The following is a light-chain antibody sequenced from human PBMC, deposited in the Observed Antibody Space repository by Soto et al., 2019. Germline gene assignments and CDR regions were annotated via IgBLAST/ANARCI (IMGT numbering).Light chain of an antibody. J-gene: IGKJ3*01. CDR3: QQSYSTLFT. Sequence: DIQMTQSPSSLSASVRDRVTITCRASQSISSFLNWYQQKPGKAPRLLIYAASNLQSGVPSRFSGSGSGTDFTLTISSLQPEDFATYYCQQSYSTLFTFGPGT. CDR2: AAS. V-gene: IGKV1-39*01. CDR1: QSISSF.